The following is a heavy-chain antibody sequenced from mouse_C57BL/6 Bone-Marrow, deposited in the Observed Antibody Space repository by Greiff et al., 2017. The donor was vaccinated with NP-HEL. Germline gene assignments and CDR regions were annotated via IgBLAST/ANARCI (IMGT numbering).Heavy chain of an antibody. Sequence: VQLQQSGAELVKPGASVKLSCTASGFNIKDYYMHWVKQRTEQGLEGIGRIDPEDGETKYAPKFQGKATITADTSSNTAYLQLSSLTSEDTAVYYCARDLFTTVVVPYAMDYWGQGTSVTVSS. J-gene: IGHJ4*01. CDR2: IDPEDGET. CDR3: ARDLFTTVVVPYAMDY. D-gene: IGHD1-1*01. V-gene: IGHV14-2*01. CDR1: GFNIKDYY.